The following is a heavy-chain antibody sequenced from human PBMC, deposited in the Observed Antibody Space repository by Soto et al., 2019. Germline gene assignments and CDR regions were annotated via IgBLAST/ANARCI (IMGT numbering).Heavy chain of an antibody. J-gene: IGHJ5*02. CDR2: IYYSGST. CDR3: ARDPGVGLSARWFDP. CDR1: GGSVNNGNYY. V-gene: IGHV4-61*01. Sequence: QVQLQESGPGLVKPSETLTLTCTVSGGSVNNGNYYWSWIRQPPGKGLEWIGHIYYSGSTNYNPSLKSRAIISIATSKKQFSLKLSSVTAADTAVYFCARDPGVGLSARWFDPWGQGALVTVSS. D-gene: IGHD2-8*01.